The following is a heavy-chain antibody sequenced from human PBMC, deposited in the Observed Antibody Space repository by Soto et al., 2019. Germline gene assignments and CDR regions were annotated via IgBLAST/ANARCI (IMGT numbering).Heavy chain of an antibody. CDR2: IIPIFGTA. V-gene: IGHV1-69*13. Sequence: ASVKVSCKASGGTFSSYAISWVRQAPGQGLEWMGGIIPIFGTANYAQKFQGRVTITADESTSTAYMELSSLRSEDKAVYYCAREWGRDGSGAFDYWGKGTLVTVSS. D-gene: IGHD1-26*01. J-gene: IGHJ4*02. CDR3: AREWGRDGSGAFDY. CDR1: GGTFSSYA.